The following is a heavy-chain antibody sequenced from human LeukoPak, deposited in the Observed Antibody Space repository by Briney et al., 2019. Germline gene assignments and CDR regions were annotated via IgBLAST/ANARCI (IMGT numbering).Heavy chain of an antibody. CDR2: ISSSSSYI. V-gene: IGHV3-21*01. Sequence: GGSLRLSCVASGFTFSSYSMNWVRQAPGKGLEWVSSISSSSSYIYYADSVKGRFTISRDNAKNSLYLQMNSLRAEDTAVYYCARDRYCSSTSCYTDYWGQGTLVTVSS. CDR3: ARDRYCSSTSCYTDY. J-gene: IGHJ4*02. D-gene: IGHD2-2*02. CDR1: GFTFSSYS.